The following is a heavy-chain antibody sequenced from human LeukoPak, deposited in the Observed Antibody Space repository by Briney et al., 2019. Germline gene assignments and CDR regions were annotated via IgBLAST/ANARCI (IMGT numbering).Heavy chain of an antibody. CDR2: ISSGGST. J-gene: IGHJ4*02. D-gene: IGHD6-19*01. CDR3: ARGLYSSGWYFDY. V-gene: IGHV3-66*01. CDR1: RFXISSNY. Sequence: GGSLRLSCAASRFXISSNYMSWVRQAPGKGRDWVSVISSGGSTYYSDSVKGRFTISRDNSKNTLYLQMNTLRAEDTAVYYCARGLYSSGWYFDYWGQGTLVIVSS.